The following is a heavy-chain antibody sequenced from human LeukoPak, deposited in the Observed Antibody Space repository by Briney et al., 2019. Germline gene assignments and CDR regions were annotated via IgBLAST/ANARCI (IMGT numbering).Heavy chain of an antibody. J-gene: IGHJ6*03. CDR1: GGSFSGYY. D-gene: IGHD3-10*01. Sequence: PSETLFLTCAVYGGSFSGYYWRWIRQPPGKGVEWIGEINHSGSTNYKPSLKSRVTISVDTSKNQFSLKLGAVTAADTAVYYCARQMRYYGSGSSGNYYYYYMDVWGKGTTVTISS. V-gene: IGHV4-34*01. CDR3: ARQMRYYGSGSSGNYYYYYMDV. CDR2: INHSGST.